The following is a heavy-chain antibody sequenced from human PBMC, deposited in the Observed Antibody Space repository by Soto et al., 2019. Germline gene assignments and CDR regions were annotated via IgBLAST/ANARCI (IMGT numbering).Heavy chain of an antibody. J-gene: IGHJ6*02. CDR3: ARAAKWSGYPPYYYYYGMDV. Sequence: SVKVSCKASGGTFSSYAISWVRQAPGQGLEWMGGIIPIFGTANYAQKFQGRATITADKSTSTAYMELSSLRSEDTAVYYCARAAKWSGYPPYYYYYGMDVWGQGTTVTVSS. D-gene: IGHD3-3*01. CDR1: GGTFSSYA. V-gene: IGHV1-69*06. CDR2: IIPIFGTA.